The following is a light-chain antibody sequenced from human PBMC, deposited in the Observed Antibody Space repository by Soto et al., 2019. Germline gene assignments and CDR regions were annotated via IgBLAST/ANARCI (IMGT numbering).Light chain of an antibody. V-gene: IGKV1-12*01. CDR2: GAS. J-gene: IGKJ1*01. Sequence: DIQMTQSPSSVSASVGDRVIITCRASQFISGWLAWYQQRPGKAPDLLISGASTLQSGVPSRFSGSGSGTDFTLTIISLQPEDFATYYCQQALTFPPTFGQGTRVEVK. CDR1: QFISGW. CDR3: QQALTFPPT.